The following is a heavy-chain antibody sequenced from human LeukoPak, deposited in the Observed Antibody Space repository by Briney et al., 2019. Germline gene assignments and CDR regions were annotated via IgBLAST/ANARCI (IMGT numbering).Heavy chain of an antibody. V-gene: IGHV3-23*01. CDR2: ISGSGDST. D-gene: IGHD5-18*01. J-gene: IGHJ4*02. CDR3: AKQSDIVPQYSCGHFDY. Sequence: PGGSLRLSCAASGFTFSSYVMSWVRQAPGKGLEWVSGISGSGDSTYYADSVKGRFTISRDNSKNRLYLQMNSLRAEDTAVYYCAKQSDIVPQYSCGHFDYWGQGTLVTVSS. CDR1: GFTFSSYV.